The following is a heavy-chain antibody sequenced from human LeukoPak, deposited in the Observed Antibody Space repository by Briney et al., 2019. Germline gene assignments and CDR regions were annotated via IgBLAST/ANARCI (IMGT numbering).Heavy chain of an antibody. CDR1: GFSFRSSA. V-gene: IGHV3-30*02. J-gene: IGHJ6*03. CDR2: MRSDGSDE. CDR3: AKDPLLWFGELYYYYMDV. D-gene: IGHD3-10*01. Sequence: GGSLRLSCAASGFSFRSSAMHWVRQAPGKGLEWMAFMRSDGSDEHYADSVKGRFTISRDNSHNTLYLQMNSLRAEDTAVYYCAKDPLLWFGELYYYYMDVWGKGTTVTISS.